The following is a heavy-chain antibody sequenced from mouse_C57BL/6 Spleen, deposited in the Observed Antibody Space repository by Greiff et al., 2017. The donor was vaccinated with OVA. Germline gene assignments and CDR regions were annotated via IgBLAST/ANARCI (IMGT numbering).Heavy chain of an antibody. V-gene: IGHV1-50*01. Sequence: QVQLKQPGAELVKPGASVKLSCKASGYTFTSYWMQWVKQRPGQGLEWIGEIDPSDSYTNYNQKFKGKATLTVDTSSSTAYMQLSSLTSEDSAVYYCARGDYSNFYAMDYWGQGTSVTVSS. CDR1: GYTFTSYW. J-gene: IGHJ4*01. CDR3: ARGDYSNFYAMDY. D-gene: IGHD2-5*01. CDR2: IDPSDSYT.